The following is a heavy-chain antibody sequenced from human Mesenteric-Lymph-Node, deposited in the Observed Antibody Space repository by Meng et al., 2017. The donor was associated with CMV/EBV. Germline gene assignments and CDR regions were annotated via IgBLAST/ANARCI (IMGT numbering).Heavy chain of an antibody. CDR1: GFSFSAFN. J-gene: IGHJ3*02. CDR3: ARSDFDAFDI. V-gene: IGHV3-21*06. Sequence: GESLKISCVASGFSFSAFNMNWVRQAPGKGLEWVSSISSSSDYIYYADSVKGRFTISRDNAKNSLYLQMNSLRAEDTAVYYCARSDFDAFDIWGQGTMVTVSS. CDR2: ISSSSDYI.